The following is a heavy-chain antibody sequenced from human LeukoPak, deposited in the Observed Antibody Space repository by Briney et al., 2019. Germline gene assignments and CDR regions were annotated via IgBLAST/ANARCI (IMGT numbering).Heavy chain of an antibody. CDR2: IYHSEST. CDR1: GGSISSGGYY. V-gene: IGHV4-30-2*01. Sequence: SETLSLTCTVSGGSISSGGYYWSCIRQPPGKGLEWIGYIYHSESTYYNPSLKSRVTISVDKSKNQFSLKLSSVTAADTAVYYCASPVYYYYGMDVWGQGTTVTVSS. CDR3: ASPVYYYYGMDV. J-gene: IGHJ6*02.